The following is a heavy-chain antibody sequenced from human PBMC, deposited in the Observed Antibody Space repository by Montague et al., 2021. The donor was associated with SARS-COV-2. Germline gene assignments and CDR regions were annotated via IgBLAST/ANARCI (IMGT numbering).Heavy chain of an antibody. CDR3: ATSGATNLGDS. CDR2: IYPDGST. CDR1: GFIVSNMY. J-gene: IGHJ4*02. D-gene: IGHD6-25*01. Sequence: LRLSCAASGFIVSNMYMGWVRLAAGKGLDWFSIIYPDGSTYYSYSLKGRFTISRDNSKNTLYLQMNDLEPEDTAAYYGATSGATNLGDSWGQGTLVIVSS. V-gene: IGHV3-53*01.